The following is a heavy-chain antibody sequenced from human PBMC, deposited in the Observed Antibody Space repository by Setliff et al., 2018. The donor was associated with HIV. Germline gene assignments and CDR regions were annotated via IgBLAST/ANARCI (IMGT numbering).Heavy chain of an antibody. CDR3: ASTYCGGDCYSRYFQH. V-gene: IGHV4-38-2*02. J-gene: IGHJ1*01. CDR2: IHHSGST. Sequence: SETLSLTCTVSGYSITSGYYWGWIRQPPGKGLEWIGSIHHSGSTYYNPSLKSRVTISVDKSKNQLSLNLSSVTAADTAVYYCASTYCGGDCYSRYFQHWGQGTLVTVSS. D-gene: IGHD2-21*02. CDR1: GYSITSGYY.